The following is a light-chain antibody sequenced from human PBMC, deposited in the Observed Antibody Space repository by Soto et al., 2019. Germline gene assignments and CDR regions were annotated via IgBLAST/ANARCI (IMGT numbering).Light chain of an antibody. CDR1: QRLVHNDGNTY. J-gene: IGKJ1*01. CDR3: MQATQYSWT. V-gene: IGKV2-24*01. CDR2: KVS. Sequence: DIVMTQTPLSSPVTHGQAASTPCRSSQRLVHNDGNTYLSWSQQRKGQTPRILIYKVSDRFSGVPDRFSGSGAGTDCTLTISRVEAEDVCVYYCMQATQYSWTFGQGTKVDIK.